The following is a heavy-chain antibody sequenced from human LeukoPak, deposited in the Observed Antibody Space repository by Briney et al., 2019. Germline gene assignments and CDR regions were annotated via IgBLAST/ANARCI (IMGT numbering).Heavy chain of an antibody. D-gene: IGHD6-19*01. CDR1: GGTFSSYY. J-gene: IGHJ1*01. CDR2: IIPIFGTA. CDR3: ARFEYSSGWDLAAEYFQH. Sequence: SVKVSCKASGGTFSSYYISWVRQAPGQGLEWMGRIIPIFGTANYAQKFQGRVTITADKSTSTAYMELSSLRSEDTAVCYCARFEYSSGWDLAAEYFQHWGQGTLVTVSS. V-gene: IGHV1-69*06.